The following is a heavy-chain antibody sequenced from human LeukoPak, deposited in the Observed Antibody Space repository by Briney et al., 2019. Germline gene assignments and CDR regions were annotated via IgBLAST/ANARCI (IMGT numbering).Heavy chain of an antibody. D-gene: IGHD3-10*01. J-gene: IGHJ3*02. V-gene: IGHV3-7*03. CDR1: GFTFSSYW. CDR3: ARDTTYYGSGSYYSDAFDI. Sequence: AGGSLRLSCAASGFTFSSYWMSWVRQATGKGLEWVANIKQDGSEKYYVDSVKGRFTISRDNAKNSLYLQMNSLRAEDTAVYYCARDTTYYGSGSYYSDAFDIWGQGTMVTVSS. CDR2: IKQDGSEK.